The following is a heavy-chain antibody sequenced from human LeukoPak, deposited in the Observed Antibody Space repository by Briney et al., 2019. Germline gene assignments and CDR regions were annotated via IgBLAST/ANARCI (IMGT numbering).Heavy chain of an antibody. V-gene: IGHV4-59*01. CDR2: IYYSGST. Sequence: PSETLSPTCTVSGGSISSYYWSWIRQPPGKGLEWIGYIYYSGSTNYNPSLKSRVTISVDTSKNQFSLKLSSVTAADTAVYYCARTTGDYYYMDVWGKGTTVTVSS. CDR1: GGSISSYY. D-gene: IGHD4-17*01. CDR3: ARTTGDYYYMDV. J-gene: IGHJ6*03.